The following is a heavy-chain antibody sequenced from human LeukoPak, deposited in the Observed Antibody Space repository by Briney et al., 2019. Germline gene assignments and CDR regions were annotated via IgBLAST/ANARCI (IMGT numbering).Heavy chain of an antibody. CDR2: IIPIFGTA. V-gene: IGHV1-69*05. CDR1: GGTFSDYA. Sequence: ASVKVSCKASGGTFSDYAITWVRQAPGQGLEWMGGIIPIFGTANSAQKFQGRVTITTDESTGTAYMELSSLRYEDTAVYYCARGHCSSTNCYFIAGFDHWGQGTLVTVSS. CDR3: ARGHCSSTNCYFIAGFDH. J-gene: IGHJ4*02. D-gene: IGHD2-2*01.